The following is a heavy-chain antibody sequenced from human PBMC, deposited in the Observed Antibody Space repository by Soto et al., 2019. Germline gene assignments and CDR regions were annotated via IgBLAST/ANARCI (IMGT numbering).Heavy chain of an antibody. CDR2: INHSGST. V-gene: IGHV4-34*01. D-gene: IGHD6-13*01. J-gene: IGHJ4*02. CDR1: GGSFSGYY. Sequence: SETLSLTCAVYGGSFSGYYWSWIRQPPGKGLEWIGEINHSGSTNYNPSLKSRVTISVDTSKNQFSLKLSSVTAADTAVYYCARGRYSSSWHIPYYFDYWGQGTLVTVSS. CDR3: ARGRYSSSWHIPYYFDY.